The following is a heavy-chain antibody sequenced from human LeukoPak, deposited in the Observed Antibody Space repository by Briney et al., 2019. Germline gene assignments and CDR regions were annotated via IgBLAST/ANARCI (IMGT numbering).Heavy chain of an antibody. D-gene: IGHD3-10*01. Sequence: GGSLRLSCAASGFTLSSYEMNWVRQAPGKGLEWVSYISSSGSTIYYADSVKGRFTISRDNAKNSLYLQMNSLRAEDTAVYYCARQYYYGSGSYSPFDYWGQGTLVTVSS. V-gene: IGHV3-48*03. CDR3: ARQYYYGSGSYSPFDY. CDR1: GFTLSSYE. CDR2: ISSSGSTI. J-gene: IGHJ4*02.